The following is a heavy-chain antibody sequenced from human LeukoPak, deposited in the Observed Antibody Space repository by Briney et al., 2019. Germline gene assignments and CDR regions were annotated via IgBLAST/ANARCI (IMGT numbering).Heavy chain of an antibody. D-gene: IGHD2-2*01. V-gene: IGHV3-7*01. Sequence: GGSLRLSCAASGFTFGSFYRSWVRQAPGKGLEWLANIKHDGNEKYYVDSVKGRFTISRDNAKNSLYLQMNDLRDEDTAVYYCEKDGVSAALDYWGQGTLVTVSS. CDR1: GFTFGSFY. CDR2: IKHDGNEK. J-gene: IGHJ4*02. CDR3: EKDGVSAALDY.